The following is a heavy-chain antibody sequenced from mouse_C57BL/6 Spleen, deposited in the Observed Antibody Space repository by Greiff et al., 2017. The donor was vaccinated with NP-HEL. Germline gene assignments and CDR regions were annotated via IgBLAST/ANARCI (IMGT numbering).Heavy chain of an antibody. CDR3: AKDYYGSSLLYAMDY. CDR2: IYPGDGDT. CDR1: GYAFSSSW. V-gene: IGHV1-82*01. J-gene: IGHJ4*01. D-gene: IGHD1-1*01. Sequence: QVQLQQSGPELVKPGASVKISCKASGYAFSSSWMNWVKQRPGKGLEWIGRIYPGDGDTNYNGKFKGKATLTADKSSSTAYMQLSSLTSEDSAVYFCAKDYYGSSLLYAMDYWGQGTSVTVSS.